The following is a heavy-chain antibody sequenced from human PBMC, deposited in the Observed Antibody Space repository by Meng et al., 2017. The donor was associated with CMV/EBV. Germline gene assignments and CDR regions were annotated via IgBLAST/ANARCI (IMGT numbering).Heavy chain of an antibody. V-gene: IGHV1-18*01. D-gene: IGHD6-13*01. CDR1: GYTFTSYG. CDR2: ISAYNGNT. CDR3: ARDYPPGIAAAGRGSDY. J-gene: IGHJ4*02. Sequence: ASVKVSCRASGYTFTSYGISWVRQAPGQGLEWMVWISAYNGNTNYAQKLQGRVTMTTDTSTSTAYMELRSLRSDDTAVYYCARDYPPGIAAAGRGSDYWGQGTLVTVSS.